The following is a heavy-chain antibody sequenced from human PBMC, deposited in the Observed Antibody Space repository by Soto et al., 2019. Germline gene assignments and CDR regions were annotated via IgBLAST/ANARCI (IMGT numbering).Heavy chain of an antibody. Sequence: PGGSLRLSCAAAGFTFSTYWMSWVRQAPGKGLEWVADINQDGSEKYYVDSVKGRFTLSRDNAKNSLYLQMNSLRAEDTAVYYCASHTQLGYWGQGTLVTVGS. CDR1: GFTFSTYW. CDR3: ASHTQLGY. CDR2: INQDGSEK. J-gene: IGHJ4*02. V-gene: IGHV3-7*01. D-gene: IGHD2-2*01.